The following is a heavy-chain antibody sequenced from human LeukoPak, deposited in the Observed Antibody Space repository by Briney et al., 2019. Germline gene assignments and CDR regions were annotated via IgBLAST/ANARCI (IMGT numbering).Heavy chain of an antibody. V-gene: IGHV5-51*01. CDR3: AVRSVRYFES. J-gene: IGHJ4*02. Sequence: GESLKISCQGSGYRFTSNYIGWVRQIPAKGLEWMGIIYPGDSSTRYSPSFEGQVTISADKSTSTAYLEWSSLKASDTAMYYCAVRSVRYFESWGQGTLVTVSP. CDR2: IYPGDSST. D-gene: IGHD3-9*01. CDR1: GYRFTSNY.